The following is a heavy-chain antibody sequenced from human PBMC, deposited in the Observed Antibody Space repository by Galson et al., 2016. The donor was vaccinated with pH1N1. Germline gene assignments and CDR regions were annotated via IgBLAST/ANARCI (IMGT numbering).Heavy chain of an antibody. V-gene: IGHV1-2*06. CDR2: IYPDSGGT. CDR3: ARAAGPSYYYGLDV. D-gene: IGHD6-13*01. J-gene: IGHJ6*02. CDR1: GYIFTGKF. Sequence: SVKVSCKASGYIFTGKFIHWVRQAPGQGLEWMGRIYPDSGGTKFAQRFQDRVTLTRDTSMRTAYIELSGLRYDDTAIYYCARAAGPSYYYGLDVWGQGTTVTVSS.